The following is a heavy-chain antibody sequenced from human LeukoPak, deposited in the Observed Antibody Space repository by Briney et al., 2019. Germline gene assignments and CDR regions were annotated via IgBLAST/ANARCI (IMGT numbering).Heavy chain of an antibody. J-gene: IGHJ6*03. CDR1: GFTFSSYG. D-gene: IGHD3-10*01. V-gene: IGHV3-23*01. CDR3: ARDRYYGSGSYYYYYYMDV. Sequence: GGSLRLSCAASGFTFSSYGMSWVRQAPGKGLEWVSAISGSGGSTYYADSVKGRFTISRDNSKNTLYLQMNSLRAEDTAVYYCARDRYYGSGSYYYYYYMDVWGKGTTVTISS. CDR2: ISGSGGST.